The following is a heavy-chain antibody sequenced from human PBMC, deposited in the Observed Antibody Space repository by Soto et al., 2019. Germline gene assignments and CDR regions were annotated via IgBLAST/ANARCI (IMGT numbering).Heavy chain of an antibody. Sequence: GGSLRLSCAASGFTFSAYGMHWVRQAPGKGLEWVTFISFNGKNTDYADSVKGRFTVSRDNARNTLYLQMNSLRAEDTAVYYCADIGGYDSVGGAYWGQGA. CDR2: ISFNGKNT. J-gene: IGHJ4*02. D-gene: IGHD3-16*01. CDR3: ADIGGYDSVGGAY. V-gene: IGHV3-33*05. CDR1: GFTFSAYG.